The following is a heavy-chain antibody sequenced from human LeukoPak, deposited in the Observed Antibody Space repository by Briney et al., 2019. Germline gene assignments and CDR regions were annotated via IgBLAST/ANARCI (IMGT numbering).Heavy chain of an antibody. CDR3: AGTTSVTATGYDY. CDR2: RNPNNGDS. CDR1: GYTFTHYH. J-gene: IGHJ4*02. Sequence: SVKVSCKASGYTFTHYHLNWVGQATGQGLEWMGWRNPNNGDSGYEHKFQVTVTITRDTSISTSYMEMRSLRSDDTAVYFCAGTTSVTATGYDYWGQGTLVTVSS. V-gene: IGHV1-8*03. D-gene: IGHD2-21*02.